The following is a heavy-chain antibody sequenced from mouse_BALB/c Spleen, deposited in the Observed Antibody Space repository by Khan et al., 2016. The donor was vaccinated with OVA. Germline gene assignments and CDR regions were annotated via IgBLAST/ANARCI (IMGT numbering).Heavy chain of an antibody. CDR2: INTYTGEP. CDR1: GYTFTNYG. Sequence: QIQLVQSGPELKKPGETVKISCKASGYTFTNYGINWVKQAPGKGLKWMGWINTYTGEPTYTDDFKGRFAFSLETSASTAYLQINTLKKEDMARYVGARGASYGYFDVWGAGTTVTVSS. CDR3: ARGASYGYFDV. J-gene: IGHJ1*01. V-gene: IGHV9-1*02.